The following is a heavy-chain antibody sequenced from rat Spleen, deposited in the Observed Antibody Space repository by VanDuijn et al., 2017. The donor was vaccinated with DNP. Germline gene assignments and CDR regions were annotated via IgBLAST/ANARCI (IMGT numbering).Heavy chain of an antibody. CDR3: ASIIAGIGYFDY. Sequence: EVQLVESGGDLVQPGGSMRLSCAASGFAFSSFPMTWVRQAPTMALEWVTTISTGGTTYYPDSVKGRFTISRDNAKSTLYLQMDSLRSDDTATYHCASIIAGIGYFDYWGQGVMVTVSS. CDR1: GFAFSSFP. J-gene: IGHJ2*01. CDR2: ISTGGTT. D-gene: IGHD1-4*01. V-gene: IGHV5-46*01.